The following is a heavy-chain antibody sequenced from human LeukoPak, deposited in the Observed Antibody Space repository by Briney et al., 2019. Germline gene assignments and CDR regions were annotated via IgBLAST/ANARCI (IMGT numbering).Heavy chain of an antibody. D-gene: IGHD3-3*01. CDR1: GFTFSSYA. CDR3: AKARLRFWKNFYYYYGMDA. V-gene: IGHV3-23*01. CDR2: ISGSGGST. J-gene: IGHJ6*02. Sequence: GGSLRLSCAASGFTFSSYAMSWVRQAPGKGLEWVSAISGSGGSTYYADSVKGRYTISRDNSKNTLYLQMNSLRAEDTAVYYCAKARLRFWKNFYYYYGMDAWGQGTTVTVSS.